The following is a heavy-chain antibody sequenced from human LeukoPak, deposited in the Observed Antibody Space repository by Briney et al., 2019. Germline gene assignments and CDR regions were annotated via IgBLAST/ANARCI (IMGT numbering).Heavy chain of an antibody. CDR1: GGSFSGYY. Sequence: PSETLSLTCTVSGGSFSGYYCTWIRQPPGKGLEWIGEINHSGSANYNPSLKSRVTISLDTSKNQFSLKLSSVTAADTAVYYCARLRLSSGWLDYWGQGTLVTVSS. J-gene: IGHJ4*02. V-gene: IGHV4-34*01. CDR2: INHSGSA. D-gene: IGHD6-19*01. CDR3: ARLRLSSGWLDY.